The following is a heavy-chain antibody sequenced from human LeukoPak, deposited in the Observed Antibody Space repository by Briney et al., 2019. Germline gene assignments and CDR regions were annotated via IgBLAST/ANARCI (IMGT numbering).Heavy chain of an antibody. J-gene: IGHJ4*02. V-gene: IGHV4-39*01. CDR2: IYYSGST. CDR1: GGSISSSSYY. D-gene: IGHD2-2*03. Sequence: PSQTLSLTCTVSGGSISSSSYYWGWIRQPPGKGLEWIGSIYYSGSTYYNPSLKSRVTISVDTSKNQFSLKLSSVTAADTAVYYCASPGYCSSTSCFNFDYWGQGTLVTVSS. CDR3: ASPGYCSSTSCFNFDY.